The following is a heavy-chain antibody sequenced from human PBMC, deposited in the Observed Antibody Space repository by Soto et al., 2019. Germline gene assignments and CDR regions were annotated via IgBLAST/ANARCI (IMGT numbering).Heavy chain of an antibody. CDR2: IYYSGST. Sequence: QVQLQESGPGLVKPSETLSLTCTVSGGSISSYYWSWIRQPPGKGLEWIGYIYYSGSTNYNPSLTSRVTISVDTSKNQFSLKLSSVTAADTAVYYCARATGSDLYWDFDLWGRGTLVTVSS. J-gene: IGHJ2*01. CDR3: ARATGSDLYWDFDL. D-gene: IGHD2-21*01. V-gene: IGHV4-59*01. CDR1: GGSISSYY.